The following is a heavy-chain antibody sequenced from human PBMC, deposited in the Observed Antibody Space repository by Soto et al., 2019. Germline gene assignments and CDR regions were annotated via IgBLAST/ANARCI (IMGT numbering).Heavy chain of an antibody. D-gene: IGHD3-3*01. Sequence: QVQLQESGPGLVKPSQTLSLTCTVSGGSISSGDYYWSWIRQPPGKGLEWIGYIYYSGSTYYNPSLKSRVTISVDTSKNQFSLQLSSVTAADTAVYYCARGQGPYYDFWSGYFGGAFDIWGQGTMVTVSS. CDR2: IYYSGST. V-gene: IGHV4-30-4*01. J-gene: IGHJ3*02. CDR1: GGSISSGDYY. CDR3: ARGQGPYYDFWSGYFGGAFDI.